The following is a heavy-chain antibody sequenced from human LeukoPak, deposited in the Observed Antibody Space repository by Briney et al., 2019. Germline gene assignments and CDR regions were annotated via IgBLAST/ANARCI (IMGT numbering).Heavy chain of an antibody. J-gene: IGHJ1*01. V-gene: IGHV1-8*01. CDR1: GYIFTNYD. Sequence: GASVKVSCKASGYIFTNYDINWVRQATGQGLEWMGWMNPNSASTGYAQKFRGRVTITRNTSISTAYMDLSSLRYEDTAVYYCAMYDSSGYCHFHHWGQGTLVTVSS. CDR3: AMYDSSGYCHFHH. CDR2: MNPNSAST. D-gene: IGHD3-22*01.